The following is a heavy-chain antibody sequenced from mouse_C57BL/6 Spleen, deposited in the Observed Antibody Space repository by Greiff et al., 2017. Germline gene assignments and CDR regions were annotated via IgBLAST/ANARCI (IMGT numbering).Heavy chain of an antibody. CDR3: ARRIYYGKYWYFDV. J-gene: IGHJ1*03. CDR1: GYTFTSYW. D-gene: IGHD2-1*01. Sequence: VQLQQPGAELVMPGASVKLSCKASGYTFTSYWMHWVKQRPGQGLEWIGEIDPSDSYTNYNQKFKGKSTLTVDKSSSTAYMQLSSLTSEDSAVYYCARRIYYGKYWYFDVWGTGTTVTVSS. V-gene: IGHV1-69*01. CDR2: IDPSDSYT.